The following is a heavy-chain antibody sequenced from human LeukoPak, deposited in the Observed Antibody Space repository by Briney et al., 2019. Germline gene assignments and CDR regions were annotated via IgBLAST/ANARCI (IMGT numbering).Heavy chain of an antibody. J-gene: IGHJ6*03. V-gene: IGHV3-48*01. CDR1: GFTFSSYS. CDR2: ISSSSSTI. CDR3: ARATTVTAGYYYYMDV. Sequence: GGSLRLSXAASGFTFSSYSMNWVRQPPGKGLEWLSYISSSSSTIYYADSVKGRFTISRDNAKNSLYLQMNSLRAEDTAVYYCARATTVTAGYYYYMDVWGKGTTATVSS. D-gene: IGHD4-11*01.